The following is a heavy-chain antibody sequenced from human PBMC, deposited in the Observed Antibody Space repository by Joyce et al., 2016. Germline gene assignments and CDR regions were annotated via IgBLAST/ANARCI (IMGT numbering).Heavy chain of an antibody. CDR2: IYSGSST. D-gene: IGHD3-3*02. CDR3: ASQYQHRYYYYGMDV. Sequence: EVQLVESGGGLIQPGGSLRLSCAGAGFTVSGDYMSWVRQAPGKGLEWVSVIYSGSSTYYADSVKGRFTISRDNSKNTLDLQMNSLRAEDTAVYYCASQYQHRYYYYGMDVWGQGTTVTVSS. J-gene: IGHJ6*02. CDR1: GFTVSGDY. V-gene: IGHV3-53*01.